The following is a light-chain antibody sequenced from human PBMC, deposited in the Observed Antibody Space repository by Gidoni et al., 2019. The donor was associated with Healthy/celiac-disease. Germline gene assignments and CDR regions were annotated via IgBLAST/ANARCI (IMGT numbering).Light chain of an antibody. CDR3: QQRSNWPLT. J-gene: IGKJ4*01. Sequence: EIVLTPPPATLSFTRGERATLSCRASQSVSSYLAWYQQKPGQAPRLLIYDASNRATGIPARFSGSGSGTDFTLTISSLEPEDFAVYYCQQRSNWPLTFGGGTKVEIK. V-gene: IGKV3-11*01. CDR2: DAS. CDR1: QSVSSY.